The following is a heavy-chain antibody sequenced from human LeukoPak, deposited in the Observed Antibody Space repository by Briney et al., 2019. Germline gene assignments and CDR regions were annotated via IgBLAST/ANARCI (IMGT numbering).Heavy chain of an antibody. J-gene: IGHJ3*02. CDR3: ARDFVTVTIWGGAFDI. D-gene: IGHD4-17*01. V-gene: IGHV1-69*13. Sequence: ASMKVSCKASGGTFSSYAISWVRQAPGQGLEWMGGIIPIFGTANYAQKFQGRVTITADESTSTAYMELSSLRSEDTAVYYCARDFVTVTIWGGAFDIWGQGTMVTVSS. CDR2: IIPIFGTA. CDR1: GGTFSSYA.